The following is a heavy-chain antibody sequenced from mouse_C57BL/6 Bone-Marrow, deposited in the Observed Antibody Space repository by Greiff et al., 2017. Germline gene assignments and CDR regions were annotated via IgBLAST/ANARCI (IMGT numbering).Heavy chain of an antibody. CDR1: GYSFTGYY. Sequence: EVQRVESGPELVKPGASVKISCKASGYSFTGYYMNWVKQSPEKSLEWIGEINPSTGGTTYNQKFKGKATLTVDKSSSTAYMQLKSLTSEDSAVYYCARFDYDGFMDYWGQGTSVTVSS. V-gene: IGHV1-42*01. CDR3: ARFDYDGFMDY. J-gene: IGHJ4*01. D-gene: IGHD2-4*01. CDR2: INPSTGGT.